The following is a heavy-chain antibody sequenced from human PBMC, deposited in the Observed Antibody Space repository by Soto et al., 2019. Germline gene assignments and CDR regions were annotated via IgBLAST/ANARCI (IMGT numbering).Heavy chain of an antibody. V-gene: IGHV5-51*01. D-gene: IGHD3-10*01. CDR3: ARGHYYGSGSSSYYYGMDV. CDR1: GYSFTSYW. CDR2: IYPGDSDT. Sequence: GESLKISCKGSGYSFTSYWIGWVRQMPGKGLEWMGIIYPGDSDTRYSPSFQGQVTISADKSISTAYLQWSSLKASDTAMYYCARGHYYGSGSSSYYYGMDVWGQGTTVTVSS. J-gene: IGHJ6*02.